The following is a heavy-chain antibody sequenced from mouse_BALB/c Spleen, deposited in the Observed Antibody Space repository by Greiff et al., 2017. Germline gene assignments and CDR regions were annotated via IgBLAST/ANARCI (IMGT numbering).Heavy chain of an antibody. CDR1: GFTFSSYA. CDR3: ARGLGGNYGAMDY. J-gene: IGHJ4*01. D-gene: IGHD2-1*01. V-gene: IGHV5-6-5*01. CDR2: ISSGGST. Sequence: EVMLVESGGGLVKPGGSLKLSCAASGFTFSSYAMSWVRQTPEKRLEWVASISSGGSTYYPDSVKGRFTISRDNARNILYLQMSSLRSEDTAMYYCARGLGGNYGAMDYWGQGTSVTVSS.